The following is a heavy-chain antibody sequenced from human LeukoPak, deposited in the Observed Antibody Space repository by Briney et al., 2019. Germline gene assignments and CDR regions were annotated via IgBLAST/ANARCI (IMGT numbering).Heavy chain of an antibody. Sequence: SETLSLTCIVSGGSITSSSYWGWIRQPPGKGLEWIGSIYYSGSTYYNPSLKSRVTISVDTSKNQFSLKLSSVTAADTAVYYCARHHVYSAFDYWGQGTLVTVSS. CDR3: ARHHVYSAFDY. V-gene: IGHV4-39*01. D-gene: IGHD5/OR15-5a*01. CDR2: IYYSGST. CDR1: GGSITSSSY. J-gene: IGHJ4*02.